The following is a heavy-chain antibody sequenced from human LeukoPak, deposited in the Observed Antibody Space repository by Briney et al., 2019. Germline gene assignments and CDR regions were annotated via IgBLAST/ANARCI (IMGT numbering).Heavy chain of an antibody. V-gene: IGHV4-34*01. CDR3: ARVSRDGYNRGDWFDP. CDR1: GGSFSGYY. J-gene: IGHJ5*02. CDR2: INHSGST. D-gene: IGHD5-24*01. Sequence: SETLSLTCAVYGGSFSGYYWSWIRQPPGKGLEWIGEINHSGSTNYNPSLKSRVTISVDTSKNQFSLKLSSVTAADTAVYYCARVSRDGYNRGDWFDPWGQGTLVTVSS.